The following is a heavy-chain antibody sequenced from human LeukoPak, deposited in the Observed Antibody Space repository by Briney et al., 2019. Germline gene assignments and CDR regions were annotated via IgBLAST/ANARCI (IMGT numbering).Heavy chain of an antibody. V-gene: IGHV4-61*01. D-gene: IGHD6-13*01. Sequence: SETLSLTCTVSGGSISSGLYFWSWIRQPPGKGLEWIGYIYYSGSTNYNPSLKSRVTISVDTSKNQFSLKLSSVTAADTAVYYCARHSGPYSSSWYMDWFDPWGQGTLVTVSS. J-gene: IGHJ5*02. CDR2: IYYSGST. CDR3: ARHSGPYSSSWYMDWFDP. CDR1: GGSISSGLYF.